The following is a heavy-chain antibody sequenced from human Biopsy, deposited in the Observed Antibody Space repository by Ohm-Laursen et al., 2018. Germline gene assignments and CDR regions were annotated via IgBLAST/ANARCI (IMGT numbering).Heavy chain of an antibody. CDR3: ARSRGSSGIATIYYYGMDV. V-gene: IGHV3-21*01. Sequence: FLRLSCSASGFTLSSYSMNWVRQTPGKGLEWVSTISSSSDNIYYVDSVKSRFTISRDNAKNSLYLQMNSLRAEDTAVYYCARSRGSSGIATIYYYGMDVWGQGTTVTVSS. J-gene: IGHJ6*02. CDR2: ISSSSDNI. D-gene: IGHD3-10*01. CDR1: GFTLSSYS.